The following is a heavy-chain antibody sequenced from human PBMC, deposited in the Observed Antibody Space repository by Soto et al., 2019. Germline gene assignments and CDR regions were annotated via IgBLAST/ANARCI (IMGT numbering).Heavy chain of an antibody. CDR2: IHYTGST. J-gene: IGHJ4*02. Sequence: KTSETLSPTCTVSGGSMVRYYWTWIRQPPGKGLEWIGNIHYTGSTNYNPSLKSRVTISVDTSKNQFSLKLSSVTAADTAVYYCATGRPGYSSSWFSWWGQGTLVTVSS. CDR3: ATGRPGYSSSWFSW. CDR1: GGSMVRYY. D-gene: IGHD6-13*01. V-gene: IGHV4-59*12.